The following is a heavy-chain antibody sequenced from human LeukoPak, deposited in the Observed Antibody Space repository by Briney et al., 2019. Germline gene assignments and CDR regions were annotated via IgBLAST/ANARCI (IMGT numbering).Heavy chain of an antibody. CDR2: ISGSGGST. J-gene: IGHJ4*02. V-gene: IGHV3-23*01. CDR1: GFTFSSYA. D-gene: IGHD6-19*01. Sequence: GSLRLACAASGFTFSSYAMSRVRQAPGKGLEWVSAISGSGGSTYYADSVKGRFTISRDNSKNTLYLQMNSLRAEDTAVYYCAKVLGIAVAGTARRFDYWGQGTLVTVSS. CDR3: AKVLGIAVAGTARRFDY.